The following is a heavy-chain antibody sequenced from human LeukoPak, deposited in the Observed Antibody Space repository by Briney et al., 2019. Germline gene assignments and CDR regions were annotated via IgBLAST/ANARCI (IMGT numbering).Heavy chain of an antibody. D-gene: IGHD3-10*01. J-gene: IGHJ4*02. CDR1: GDSITSGDHY. CDR2: IFSSGGA. Sequence: PSETLSLTCSVSGDSITSGDHYWTWFRQPPGKGLEWIGYIFSSGGAFYNPSLKSRVGISLDTSKNQFSLKVTSMTAADTAVYFCARQKIRGNIIMESYWGQGTLVTVSS. V-gene: IGHV4-30-4*08. CDR3: ARQKIRGNIIMESY.